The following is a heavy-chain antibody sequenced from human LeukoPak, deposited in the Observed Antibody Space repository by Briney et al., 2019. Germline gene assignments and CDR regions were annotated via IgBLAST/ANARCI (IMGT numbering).Heavy chain of an antibody. D-gene: IGHD6-19*01. CDR3: ARGSLPLRTSPQWLVPGAPDY. Sequence: GASVKVSCKASGYTFTSYAMNWVRQAPGQGLEWMGWINTNTGNPTYAQGFTGRFVFSLDTSVSTAYLQISSLKAEDTAVYYCARGSLPLRTSPQWLVPGAPDYWGQGTLVTVSS. CDR2: INTNTGNP. V-gene: IGHV7-4-1*02. CDR1: GYTFTSYA. J-gene: IGHJ4*02.